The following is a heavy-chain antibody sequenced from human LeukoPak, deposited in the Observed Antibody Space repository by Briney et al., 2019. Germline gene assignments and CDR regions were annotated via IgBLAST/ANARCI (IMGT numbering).Heavy chain of an antibody. CDR1: GFTVSSNY. D-gene: IGHD1-26*01. Sequence: GGSLRLSCAASGFTVSSNYMSWVRQAPGKGLEWVSAIGTAGDTYYPGSVKGRFTISRENAKNSLYLQMNSLRAGDTAVYYCARGQRGAYFDYWGQGTLVTVSS. CDR2: IGTAGDT. CDR3: ARGQRGAYFDY. V-gene: IGHV3-13*01. J-gene: IGHJ4*02.